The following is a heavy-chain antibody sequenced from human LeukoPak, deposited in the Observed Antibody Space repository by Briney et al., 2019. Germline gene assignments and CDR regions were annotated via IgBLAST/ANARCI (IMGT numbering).Heavy chain of an antibody. Sequence: GGSLRLSCAASGFTFSSYAMHWVRQAPCKGLEWVAVISYDGSNKYYADSVKGRFTISRDNSKNTLYLQMNSLRAEDTAVYYCARGLDYYDSSGSYWGQGTLVTVSS. CDR1: GFTFSSYA. D-gene: IGHD3-22*01. CDR2: ISYDGSNK. V-gene: IGHV3-30*04. CDR3: ARGLDYYDSSGSY. J-gene: IGHJ4*02.